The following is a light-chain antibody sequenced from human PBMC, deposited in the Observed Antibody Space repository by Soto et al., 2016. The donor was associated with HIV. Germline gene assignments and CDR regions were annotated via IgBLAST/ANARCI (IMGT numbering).Light chain of an antibody. CDR2: DDS. CDR3: QVWDTISDQVV. V-gene: IGLV3-21*03. CDR1: NIGSKS. Sequence: SYVLTQPPSVSVAPGRTARITCGGNNIGSKSVHWHQQRPGQAPILVVYDDSDRPSGIPERFSGSNSGNTATLTISGVEAGDEADYYCQVWDTISDQVVFGGGTKLTVL. J-gene: IGLJ3*02.